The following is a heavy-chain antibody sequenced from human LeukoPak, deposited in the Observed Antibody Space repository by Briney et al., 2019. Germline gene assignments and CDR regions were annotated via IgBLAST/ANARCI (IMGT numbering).Heavy chain of an antibody. CDR3: ARADIVVVPAAIRWFDP. V-gene: IGHV4-34*01. CDR1: GGSFSGYY. J-gene: IGHJ5*02. CDR2: ISHSGST. Sequence: PETLSLTCAVYGGSFSGYYWSWIRQPPGKGLEWIGEISHSGSTNYNPSLKSRVTISVDTSKNQFSLKLSSVTAADTAVYYCARADIVVVPAAIRWFDPWGQGTLVTVSS. D-gene: IGHD2-2*01.